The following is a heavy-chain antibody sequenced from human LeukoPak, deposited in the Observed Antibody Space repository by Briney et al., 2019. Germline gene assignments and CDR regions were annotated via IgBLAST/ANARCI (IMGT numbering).Heavy chain of an antibody. V-gene: IGHV3-48*04. CDR1: GFNFSTYN. CDR3: ARDNWIDC. CDR2: ISTSSTTI. J-gene: IGHJ5*01. Sequence: GGSLRLSCAASGFNFSTYNVNWVRQAPGKGLDWVSFISTSSTTIYYADSVKGRFTISRDNAKNSLYLQMNSLKVEDTAIYYCARDNWIDCWGQGTLVTVSS.